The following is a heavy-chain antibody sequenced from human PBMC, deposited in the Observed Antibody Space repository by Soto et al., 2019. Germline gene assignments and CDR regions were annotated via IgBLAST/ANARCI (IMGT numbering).Heavy chain of an antibody. Sequence: GGSLRLSCAASGFTVSSNYMSWVRQAPGKGLEWVSVIYSGGSTYYAESVKGRFTISRDNSKNTLYLQMNSLRAEDTAVYYCARGEAQLGIDYWGQGTLVTVSS. CDR3: ARGEAQLGIDY. J-gene: IGHJ4*02. CDR1: GFTVSSNY. CDR2: IYSGGST. D-gene: IGHD6-6*01. V-gene: IGHV3-53*01.